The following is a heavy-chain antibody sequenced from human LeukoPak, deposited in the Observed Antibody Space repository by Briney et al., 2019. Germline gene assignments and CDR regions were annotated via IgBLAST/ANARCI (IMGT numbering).Heavy chain of an antibody. J-gene: IGHJ4*02. CDR3: AKVGAYSSSSFVDY. D-gene: IGHD6-6*01. V-gene: IGHV3-23*01. Sequence: AGGSLRLSCSASGFTFSSYAMSWVRQAPGGGREWVSAISGSGGSTSCADSVKGRFTFSRDNSKNTLYLQMSSLRAEDTAVYYCAKVGAYSSSSFVDYWGQGTLVTVSS. CDR2: ISGSGGST. CDR1: GFTFSSYA.